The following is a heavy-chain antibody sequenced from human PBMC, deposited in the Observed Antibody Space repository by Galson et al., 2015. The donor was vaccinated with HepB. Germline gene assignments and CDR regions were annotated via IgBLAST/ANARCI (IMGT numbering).Heavy chain of an antibody. CDR3: ARTPLGRWLQLQWGYYFDY. CDR1: GGTFSSYA. CDR2: IIPIFGTA. J-gene: IGHJ4*02. V-gene: IGHV1-69*13. D-gene: IGHD5-24*01. Sequence: SVKVSCKASGGTFSSYAISWVRQAPGQGLEWMGGIIPIFGTANYAQKFQGRVTITADESTSTAYMELSSLRSEDTAVYYCARTPLGRWLQLQWGYYFDYWGQGTLVTVSS.